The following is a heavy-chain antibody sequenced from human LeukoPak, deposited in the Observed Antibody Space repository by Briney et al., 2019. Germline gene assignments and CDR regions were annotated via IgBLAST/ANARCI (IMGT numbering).Heavy chain of an antibody. D-gene: IGHD3-10*01. CDR1: GFTFSSYA. V-gene: IGHV3-30*02. J-gene: IGHJ4*02. Sequence: GWSLRLSCAASGFTFSSYAMHWARQAPGKGLEWVTFIRYDGTKKFYADSVRGRFTISRDNSKNTLYLQMNSLRPEDTAVYYCAKDMDVGGYGPGSYFDYWGQGTLVTVSS. CDR3: AKDMDVGGYGPGSYFDY. CDR2: IRYDGTKK.